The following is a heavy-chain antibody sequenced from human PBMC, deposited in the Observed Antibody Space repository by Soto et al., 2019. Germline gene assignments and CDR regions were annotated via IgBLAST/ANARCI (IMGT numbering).Heavy chain of an antibody. D-gene: IGHD2-15*01. CDR2: SSGSGGST. J-gene: IGHJ4*02. V-gene: IGHV3-23*01. Sequence: EVQLLESGGGLVQPGGSLRLSCAASGFTFSSYAMSWVRQAPGKGLEWVSASSGSGGSTYYADSVKGRFTISRDNSKNTLYLQMNSLRAEDTAVYYCAAEDSGGCCPLGYWGQGTLVTVSS. CDR1: GFTFSSYA. CDR3: AAEDSGGCCPLGY.